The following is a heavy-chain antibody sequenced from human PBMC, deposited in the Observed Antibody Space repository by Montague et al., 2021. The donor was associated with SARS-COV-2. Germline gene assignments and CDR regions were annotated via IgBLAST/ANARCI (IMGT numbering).Heavy chain of an antibody. J-gene: IGHJ4*02. D-gene: IGHD2-15*01. CDR1: DFSFKNYE. Sequence: SLRLSCAASDFSFKNYEMNWVRQAPGRGLEWVSYISYSGSTKYYADPVKGRFTISRDNAKASLFLQMNSLRVEDTAIYYCTRDESETSGFDFWGQGTLVTVSS. CDR2: ISYSGSTK. V-gene: IGHV3-48*03. CDR3: TRDESETSGFDF.